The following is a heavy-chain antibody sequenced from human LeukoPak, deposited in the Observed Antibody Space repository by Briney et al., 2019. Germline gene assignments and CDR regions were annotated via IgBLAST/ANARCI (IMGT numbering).Heavy chain of an antibody. V-gene: IGHV1-2*02. CDR3: ARDRYGDGFAFFDY. CDR2: ITPSGGT. Sequence: ASVKVSCKASGYTFTTYAMHVVRQAPGQGLEWMGWITPSGGTNYPQKFQGRVAITRDTSITTAYMDLSRLTSDDTAVYYCARDRYGDGFAFFDYWGQGALVTVSS. J-gene: IGHJ4*02. CDR1: GYTFTTYA. D-gene: IGHD5-24*01.